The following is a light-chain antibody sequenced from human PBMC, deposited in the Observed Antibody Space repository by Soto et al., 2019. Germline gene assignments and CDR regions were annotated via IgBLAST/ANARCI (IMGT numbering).Light chain of an antibody. J-gene: IGLJ1*01. CDR3: AAWDDSLSGLYV. Sequence: QSVLTQPPSASGTPGQGVTISCSGSSSNIGSNYVYWYQQLPGTAPKLLIYSNNQRPSGVPDRFSGSKSGTSASLAISGLRSEDEADYYCAAWDDSLSGLYVFGTGTKLTVL. V-gene: IGLV1-47*02. CDR1: SSNIGSNY. CDR2: SNN.